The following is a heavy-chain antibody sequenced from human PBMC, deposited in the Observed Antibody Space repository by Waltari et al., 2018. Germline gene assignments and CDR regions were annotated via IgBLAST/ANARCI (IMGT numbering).Heavy chain of an antibody. Sequence: QVQLQESGPGLVKPSETLSLTCAVSGYSISSGYYWGWIRQPPGKGLEWIGSIYHSGSTYYNPSLKSRVTISVDTSKNQFSLKLSSVTAADTAVYYCARHGRPAAQIYYYYYGMDVWGQGTTITVSS. CDR3: ARHGRPAAQIYYYYYGMDV. J-gene: IGHJ6*02. D-gene: IGHD6-13*01. CDR2: IYHSGST. CDR1: GYSISSGYY. V-gene: IGHV4-38-2*01.